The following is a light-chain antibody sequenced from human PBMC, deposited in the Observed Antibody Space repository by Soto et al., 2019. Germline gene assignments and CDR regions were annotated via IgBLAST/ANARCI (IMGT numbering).Light chain of an antibody. Sequence: IVMTQSPLSLGVTPGEPASISCSPSQSLLYSDGDNYLDWYLQKPGQSPQLMIYLASNRASGVPARFSGSGSGTYFTLKISRVEAEDVGLYYCMQALQTPNTFGQGTRLEIK. CDR3: MQALQTPNT. V-gene: IGKV2-28*01. CDR2: LAS. J-gene: IGKJ5*01. CDR1: QSLLYSDGDNY.